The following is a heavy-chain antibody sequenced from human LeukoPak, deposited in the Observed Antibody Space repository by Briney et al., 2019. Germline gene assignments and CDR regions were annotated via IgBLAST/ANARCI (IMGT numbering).Heavy chain of an antibody. D-gene: IGHD6-6*01. V-gene: IGHV3-23*01. J-gene: IGHJ4*02. CDR2: ISGSGGSTYYADT. CDR3: AKENLYSSSSFDY. Sequence: GGSLRLSCAASGFTFSTYAMSWVRQAPGKGLEWVSAISGSGGSTYYADTYYADSVKGRFTISRDNSKNTLYLQMNRLGAEDTAVYYCAKENLYSSSSFDYWGQGTLVTVSS. CDR1: GFTFSTYA.